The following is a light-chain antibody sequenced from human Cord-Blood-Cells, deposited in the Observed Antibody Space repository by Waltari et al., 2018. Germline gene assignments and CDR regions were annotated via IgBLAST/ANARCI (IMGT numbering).Light chain of an antibody. J-gene: IGLJ1*01. V-gene: IGLV2-14*03. Sequence: QSALTQPASVSGSPGQSLTISCTGTSSEVGGYNTVSWYQQHPGKAPKLMIYDVSNRPSGVSNRFSGSKSGNTASLTISGLQAEDEADYYCSSYTSSSTLVFGTGTKVTVL. CDR1: SSEVGGYNT. CDR3: SSYTSSSTLV. CDR2: DVS.